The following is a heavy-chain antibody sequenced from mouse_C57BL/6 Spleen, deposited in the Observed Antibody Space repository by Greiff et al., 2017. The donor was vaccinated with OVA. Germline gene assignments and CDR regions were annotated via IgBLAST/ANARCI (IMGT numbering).Heavy chain of an antibody. V-gene: IGHV1-26*01. J-gene: IGHJ2*01. Sequence: EVQLQQSGPELVKPGASVKISCKASGYTFTDYYMNWVKQSPGKSLEWIGDINPNNGGTSYNQKFKGKATLTVDKSSSTAYMELRSLTSEDSAVYYCARGEGLLLFYYWGQGTTLTVSS. CDR2: INPNNGGT. D-gene: IGHD1-1*01. CDR3: ARGEGLLLFYY. CDR1: GYTFTDYY.